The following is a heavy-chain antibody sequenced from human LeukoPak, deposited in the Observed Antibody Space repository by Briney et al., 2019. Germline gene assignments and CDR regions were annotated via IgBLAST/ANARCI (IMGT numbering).Heavy chain of an antibody. Sequence: GGSLRLSCAASGFTVSTNYMSWVRQAPGKGLEWVSVIYSGDTTYYADSVRGKFTITRDNSKSTLYLRMNSLRAEDTAVYYCASIMGSTSGDYFDHWGQGTLVTVSS. V-gene: IGHV3-66*01. CDR1: GFTVSTNY. J-gene: IGHJ4*02. CDR2: IYSGDTT. D-gene: IGHD1-26*01. CDR3: ASIMGSTSGDYFDH.